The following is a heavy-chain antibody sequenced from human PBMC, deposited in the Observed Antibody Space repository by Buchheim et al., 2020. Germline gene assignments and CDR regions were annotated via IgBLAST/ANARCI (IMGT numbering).Heavy chain of an antibody. D-gene: IGHD3-3*01. J-gene: IGHJ6*03. CDR2: INGGNANT. CDR3: ARGNYDAFGYYYYYMDV. CDR1: GYTFSSFA. V-gene: IGHV1-3*01. Sequence: VKKPGASVKISCKASGYTFSSFAVHWVRQAPGQRLEWMGWINGGNANTKYSQKFQGRVTLSRDTSATTAYMELSSLRSEDTGVYYCARGNYDAFGYYYYYMDVWGKGTT.